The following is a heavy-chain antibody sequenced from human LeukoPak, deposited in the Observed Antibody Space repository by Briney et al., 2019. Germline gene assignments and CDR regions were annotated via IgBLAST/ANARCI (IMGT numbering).Heavy chain of an antibody. V-gene: IGHV1-69*06. CDR3: ARRSWYGGNFDY. Sequence: ASVKVSCKASGGTFSSYAISWVRQAPGQGLEWMGGIIPIFGTANYAQKFQGRVTITADKSTSTAYMELSSLRSEDTAVYYCARRSWYGGNFDYWGQGTLVTVSS. CDR1: GGTFSSYA. J-gene: IGHJ4*02. D-gene: IGHD6-13*01. CDR2: IIPIFGTA.